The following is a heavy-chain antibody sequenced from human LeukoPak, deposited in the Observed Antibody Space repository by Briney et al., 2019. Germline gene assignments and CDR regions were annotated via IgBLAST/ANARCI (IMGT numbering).Heavy chain of an antibody. V-gene: IGHV1-8*01. CDR3: ARGGASAAARRFDP. CDR1: GYTFTSYD. Sequence: ASVKVSCKASGYTFTSYDINWVRQATGQGLEWMGWMNPNSGNTGYAQKFQGRVSITSSTSTSTAFMGLGDLRSEDTAVYYCARGGASAAARRFDPWGQGTLVTVSS. D-gene: IGHD2-2*01. CDR2: MNPNSGNT. J-gene: IGHJ5*02.